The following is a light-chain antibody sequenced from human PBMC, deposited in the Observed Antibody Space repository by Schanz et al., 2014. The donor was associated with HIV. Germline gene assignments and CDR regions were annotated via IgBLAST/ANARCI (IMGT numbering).Light chain of an antibody. CDR1: SSDIGAYNY. J-gene: IGLJ2*01. V-gene: IGLV2-14*03. CDR3: CSYTTSSTLV. CDR2: DVN. Sequence: QSVLIQPASVSGSPGQSITISCTGTSSDIGAYNYVSWYQQHPGKAPKLMIYDVNNRPAGISSRFSGSKSGNTASLTISGLQAEDEADYYCCSYTTSSTLVFGGGTKVTVL.